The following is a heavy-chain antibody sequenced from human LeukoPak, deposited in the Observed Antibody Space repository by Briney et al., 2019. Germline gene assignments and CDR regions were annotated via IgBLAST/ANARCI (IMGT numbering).Heavy chain of an antibody. J-gene: IGHJ4*02. CDR2: ISYDGSNK. V-gene: IGHV3-30*03. CDR1: GFTFSSYG. D-gene: IGHD3-10*01. CDR3: AREGGGDPEKF. Sequence: GGSLRLSCAASGFTFSSYGMHWVRQAPGKGLEWVAVISYDGSNKYYADSVKGRFTISRDNAKNSLYLQMNSLRAEDTAVYYCAREGGGDPEKFWGQGTLVTVSS.